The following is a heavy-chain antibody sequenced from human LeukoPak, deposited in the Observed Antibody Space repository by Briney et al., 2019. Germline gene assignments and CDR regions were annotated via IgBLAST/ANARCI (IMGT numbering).Heavy chain of an antibody. J-gene: IGHJ5*02. CDR3: ARDWKGNNWFDP. V-gene: IGHV1-69*13. CDR1: GCTFSSYA. CDR2: IIPIFGTA. D-gene: IGHD1-1*01. Sequence: SVKVSCKASGCTFSSYAISWVRQAPGQGLEWMGGIIPIFGTANYAQKFQGRVTTTADESTSTAYMELSSLRSEDTAVYYCARDWKGNNWFDPWGQGTLVTVSS.